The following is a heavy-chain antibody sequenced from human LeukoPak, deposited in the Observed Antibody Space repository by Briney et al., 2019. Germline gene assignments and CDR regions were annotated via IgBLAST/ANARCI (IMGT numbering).Heavy chain of an antibody. Sequence: ASVKVSCKASGYTFTGYYMHWVRQAPGQGLEWMGWINPNSGGTNYAQKFQGRVTMTRDTSIGTAYMELSRLRSDDTAVYYCARDLEGQLVNWFDPWGQGTLVTVSS. V-gene: IGHV1-2*02. CDR3: ARDLEGQLVNWFDP. D-gene: IGHD6-6*01. J-gene: IGHJ5*02. CDR1: GYTFTGYY. CDR2: INPNSGGT.